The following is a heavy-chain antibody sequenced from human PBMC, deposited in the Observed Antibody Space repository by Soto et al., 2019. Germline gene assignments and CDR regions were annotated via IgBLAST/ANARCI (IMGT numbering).Heavy chain of an antibody. CDR2: IWYDGSNK. D-gene: IGHD6-19*01. CDR1: GFTFSSYG. Sequence: GGSLRLSCAASGFTFSSYGMHWVRQAPGKGLEWVAVIWYDGSNKYYADSVKGRFTISRDNSKNTLYLQMNSLRAEDTAVYYCARDLSLGQWLVGYYYYYGMDVWGQGTTVTVSS. V-gene: IGHV3-33*01. CDR3: ARDLSLGQWLVGYYYYYGMDV. J-gene: IGHJ6*02.